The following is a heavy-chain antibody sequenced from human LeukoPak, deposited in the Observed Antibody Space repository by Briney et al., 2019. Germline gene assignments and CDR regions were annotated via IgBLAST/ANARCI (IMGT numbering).Heavy chain of an antibody. CDR1: GGSISSHY. D-gene: IGHD3-3*01. J-gene: IGHJ3*02. Sequence: SETLSLTCTVSGGSISSHYWSWIRQPPGKGLEWIGYIYYSGSTNYNPSLKSRVTISVDTSKNQFSLKLSSVTAADTAVYYRARDAREQYYDFWSGYSSLDAFDIWGQGTMVTVSS. CDR2: IYYSGST. V-gene: IGHV4-59*11. CDR3: ARDAREQYYDFWSGYSSLDAFDI.